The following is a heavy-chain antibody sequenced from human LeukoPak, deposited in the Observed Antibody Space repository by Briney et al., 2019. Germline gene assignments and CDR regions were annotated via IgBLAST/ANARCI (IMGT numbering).Heavy chain of an antibody. J-gene: IGHJ6*02. V-gene: IGHV3-23*01. CDR3: AKDAPDIGIRRHHYYYYGMDV. CDR2: ISGCGGST. CDR1: GFTFSSYA. D-gene: IGHD5-12*01. Sequence: PGGSLRLSCAASGFTFSSYAMSWVRQAPGKGLEWVSAISGCGGSTYYADSVKGRFTISRDNSKNTLYLQMNSLRAEDTAVYYCAKDAPDIGIRRHHYYYYGMDVWGQGTTVTVSS.